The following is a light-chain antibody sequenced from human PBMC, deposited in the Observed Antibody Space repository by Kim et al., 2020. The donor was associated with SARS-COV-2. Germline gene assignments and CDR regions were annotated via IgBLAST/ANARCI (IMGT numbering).Light chain of an antibody. CDR3: QVWDNSLDRVV. CDR1: NIGSQT. V-gene: IGLV3-21*01. CDR2: YDS. J-gene: IGLJ2*01. Sequence: PGKTAKVAYGGNNIGSQTVHWYQQKPGQAPVLVISYDSDRPSEIPERFSGSKSGNTATLTISRVEAGDEADYYCQVWDNSLDRVVFGGGTQLTVL.